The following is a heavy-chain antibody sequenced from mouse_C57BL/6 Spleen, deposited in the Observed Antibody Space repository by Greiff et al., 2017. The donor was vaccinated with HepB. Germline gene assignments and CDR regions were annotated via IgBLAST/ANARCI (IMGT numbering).Heavy chain of an antibody. Sequence: EVQLQQSGTVLARPGASVKMSCKTSGYTFTSYWMHWVKQRPGQGLEWIGAIYPGNSDTSYNQKFKGKAKLTAVTSASTAYMELSSLTNEDSAVYYCTRSIYYDYDGNWGQGTLVTVSA. J-gene: IGHJ3*01. V-gene: IGHV1-5*01. CDR1: GYTFTSYW. D-gene: IGHD2-4*01. CDR2: IYPGNSDT. CDR3: TRSIYYDYDGN.